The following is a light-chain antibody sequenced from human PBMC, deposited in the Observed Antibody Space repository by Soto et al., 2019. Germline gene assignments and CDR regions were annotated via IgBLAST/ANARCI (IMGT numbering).Light chain of an antibody. J-gene: IGKJ1*01. Sequence: DIQMTQSPSSLSASVGDRVTITCRASQSVSSYLNWYQQKPGKAPKLLIYAASSLQSEVPSRFSGSGSGTDFTLTISSLQPEDFATYYCQQSYSKVTFGQGTKVEIK. V-gene: IGKV1-39*01. CDR2: AAS. CDR1: QSVSSY. CDR3: QQSYSKVT.